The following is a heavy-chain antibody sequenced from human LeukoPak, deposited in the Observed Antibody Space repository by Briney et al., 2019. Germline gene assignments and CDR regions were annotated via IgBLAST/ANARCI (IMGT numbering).Heavy chain of an antibody. Sequence: SVKVSCKASGGTFSSYAISWVRQAPGQGLEWMGRIIPILGIANYAQKFQGRVTITADKSTSTAYMELSSLRSEDTAVYYCAKTRGYSGYDHFDYWGQGTLVTVSS. CDR3: AKTRGYSGYDHFDY. CDR2: IIPILGIA. CDR1: GGTFSSYA. V-gene: IGHV1-69*04. J-gene: IGHJ4*02. D-gene: IGHD5-12*01.